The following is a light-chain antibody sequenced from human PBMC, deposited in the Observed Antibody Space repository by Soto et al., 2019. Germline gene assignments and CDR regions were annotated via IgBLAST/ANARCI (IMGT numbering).Light chain of an antibody. CDR2: GAS. V-gene: IGKV3-20*01. CDR1: QSVSSSY. Sequence: EIVLTQSPGTLSLSPGERATLSCRASQSVSSSYLAWYQQKPGQAPRLLIYGASSRATGIPDRFSGSGSGTDFTLNISRLEPEDFAVYYCQQYGSSPPWYTFGQGTKLEIK. J-gene: IGKJ2*01. CDR3: QQYGSSPPWYT.